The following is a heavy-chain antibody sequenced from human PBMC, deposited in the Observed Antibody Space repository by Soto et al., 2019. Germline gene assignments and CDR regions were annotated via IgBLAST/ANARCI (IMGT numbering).Heavy chain of an antibody. J-gene: IGHJ6*02. Sequence: EVQLVESGGGLVQPGGSLRLSCAASGFSFSSYWMHWVRQAPGKGLVWVSRINSDGSGAYYADPVKGRFTISRDNAKITVDLQMTSLRAEDTALYYCARRLKNYYVIDVWCQGTTVSVSS. CDR2: INSDGSGA. CDR3: ARRLKNYYVIDV. CDR1: GFSFSSYW. V-gene: IGHV3-74*01.